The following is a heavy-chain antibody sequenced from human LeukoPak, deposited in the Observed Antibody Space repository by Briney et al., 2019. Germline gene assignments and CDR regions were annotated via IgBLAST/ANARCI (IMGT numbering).Heavy chain of an antibody. V-gene: IGHV3-30*02. CDR1: GFTFSSFG. J-gene: IGHJ6*03. CDR3: ARVEFYYYYMDV. D-gene: IGHD3-10*01. CDR2: LRYDGSNE. Sequence: GGSLRLSCAASGFTFSSFGMHWVRQAPGKGLEWVAFLRYDGSNEKYADSVKGRFTISRDNAKNTLYLQMNSLRAEDTAVYYCARVEFYYYYMDVWGKGTTVTVSS.